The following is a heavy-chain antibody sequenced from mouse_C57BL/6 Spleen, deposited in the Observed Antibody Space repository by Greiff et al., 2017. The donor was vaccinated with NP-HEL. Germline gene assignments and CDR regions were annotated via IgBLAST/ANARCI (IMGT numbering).Heavy chain of an antibody. CDR3: ARHEEEYGSSLYWYFDV. CDR1: GYTFTEYT. D-gene: IGHD1-1*01. J-gene: IGHJ1*03. V-gene: IGHV1-62-2*01. CDR2: FYPGSGSI. Sequence: VQLQQSGAELVKPGASVKLSCKASGYTFTEYTIHWVKQRSGQGLEWIGWFYPGSGSIKYNEKFKDKATLTADKSSSTVYMELSRLTSEDSAVYFCARHEEEYGSSLYWYFDVWGTGTTVTVSS.